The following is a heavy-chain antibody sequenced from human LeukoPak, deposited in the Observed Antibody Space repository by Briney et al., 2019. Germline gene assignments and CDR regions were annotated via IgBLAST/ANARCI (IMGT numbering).Heavy chain of an antibody. V-gene: IGHV4-34*01. CDR3: ARERDLQQQLRWISYFDY. D-gene: IGHD6-13*01. Sequence: SETLSLTCAVYGASFSGYYWSWIRQPPGKGLEWIGEINHSGSTNYNPSLKSRATISVDTSKNQFSLKLSSVTAADTAVYYCARERDLQQQLRWISYFDYWGQGTLVTVSS. J-gene: IGHJ4*02. CDR2: INHSGST. CDR1: GASFSGYY.